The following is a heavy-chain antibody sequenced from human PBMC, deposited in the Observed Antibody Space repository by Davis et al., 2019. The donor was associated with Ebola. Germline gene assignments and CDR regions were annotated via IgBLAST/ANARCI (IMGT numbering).Heavy chain of an antibody. J-gene: IGHJ6*02. V-gene: IGHV4-34*01. CDR1: GGSFSGYY. Sequence: PSETLSLTCAVYGGSFSGYYWSWIRQPPGKGLEWIGEINHSESTNYNPSLKSLVTISVDTSKNQFSLKLSSVTAADTAVYYCARVRLALYYYYGMDVWGQGTTVTVSS. CDR3: ARVRLALYYYYGMDV. CDR2: INHSEST. D-gene: IGHD1-1*01.